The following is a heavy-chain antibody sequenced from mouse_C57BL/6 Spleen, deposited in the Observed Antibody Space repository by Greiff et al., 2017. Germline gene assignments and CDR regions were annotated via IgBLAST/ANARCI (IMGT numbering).Heavy chain of an antibody. CDR2: IYPSDSET. CDR3: ARTNMGDFDY. D-gene: IGHD1-1*02. CDR1: GYTFTSYW. Sequence: QVQLKQSGAELVRPGSSVKLSCKASGYTFTSYWMDWVKQRPGQGLEWIGNIYPSDSETHYNQKFKDKATLTVDKSSSTAYMQLSSLTSEDSAVYYCARTNMGDFDYWGQGTTLTVSS. J-gene: IGHJ2*01. V-gene: IGHV1-61*01.